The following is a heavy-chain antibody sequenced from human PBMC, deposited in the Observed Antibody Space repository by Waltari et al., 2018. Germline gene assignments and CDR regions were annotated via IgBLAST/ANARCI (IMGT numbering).Heavy chain of an antibody. CDR3: ASHRPGGYGMDV. V-gene: IGHV3-74*01. Sequence: VQLGESGGGLVQPGGSLRLPCEASGFTFSTYWFCWVRQVPGKGLVWVSTITSDGSRTRYADSVKGRFTVSRDNAKNTLYLQMNSLRAEDTAVYYCASHRPGGYGMDVWGHGTTVTVSS. J-gene: IGHJ6*02. CDR1: GFTFSTYW. D-gene: IGHD2-15*01. CDR2: ITSDGSRT.